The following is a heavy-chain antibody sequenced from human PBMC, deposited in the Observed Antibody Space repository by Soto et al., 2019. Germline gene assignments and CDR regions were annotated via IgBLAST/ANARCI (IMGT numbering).Heavy chain of an antibody. Sequence: PLETRSLTCTVSGGSIRRYYWSWIRQPPGKGLEWIGYIYYSGSTNYNPSLKSRVTISVDTSKNQFSLKLTSVTAADTAVYYCARACITVGPHYWGQGTLVTVSS. J-gene: IGHJ4*02. CDR1: GGSIRRYY. D-gene: IGHD1-20*01. CDR2: IYYSGST. CDR3: ARACITVGPHY. V-gene: IGHV4-59*01.